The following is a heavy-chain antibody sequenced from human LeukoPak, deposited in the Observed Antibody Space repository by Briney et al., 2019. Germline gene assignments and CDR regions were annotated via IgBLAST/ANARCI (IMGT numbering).Heavy chain of an antibody. V-gene: IGHV3-23*01. Sequence: GGSLRLSCAASGFTFSNYAMSWVRQAPGKGLEWVSTISGSGINTYYPDSVNGRFTISRDNSKNKLYLQMNSLRAEDTAVYYCAKERDSSGWPSDASDVWGQGTMVTVSS. CDR3: AKERDSSGWPSDASDV. CDR2: ISGSGINT. J-gene: IGHJ3*01. CDR1: GFTFSNYA. D-gene: IGHD6-19*01.